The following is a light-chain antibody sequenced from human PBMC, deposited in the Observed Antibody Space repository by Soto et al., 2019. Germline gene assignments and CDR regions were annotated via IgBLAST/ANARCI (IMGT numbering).Light chain of an antibody. V-gene: IGKV3-15*01. CDR3: QQYNNWPPWT. J-gene: IGKJ1*01. Sequence: EIVLTQSPGTLSLSPGERATXXXXXXQSVSSSYLAWYQQKPGQAPRLLIYGASTRATGIPARFSGSGSGTEFTLTISSLQSEDFAVYYCQQYNNWPPWTFGQGTKVDI. CDR1: QSVSSSY. CDR2: GAS.